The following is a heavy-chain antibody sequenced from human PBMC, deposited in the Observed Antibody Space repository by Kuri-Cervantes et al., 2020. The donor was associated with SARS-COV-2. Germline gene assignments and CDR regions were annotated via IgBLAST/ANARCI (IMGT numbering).Heavy chain of an antibody. CDR1: GYSFTSYW. D-gene: IGHD3-22*01. CDR3: ARPLYYYDSSGYPGSVVAFDI. CDR2: IYPGDSDT. J-gene: IGHJ3*02. Sequence: GESLKIFCKGSGYSFTSYWIGWVRQMPGKGLEWMGIIYPGDSDTRYSPSFQGQVTISADKSISTAYLQWSSLKASDTAMYYCARPLYYYDSSGYPGSVVAFDIWGQGTMVTVSS. V-gene: IGHV5-51*01.